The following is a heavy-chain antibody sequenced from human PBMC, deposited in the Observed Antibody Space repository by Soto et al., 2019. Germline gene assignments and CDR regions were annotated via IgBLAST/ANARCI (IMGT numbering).Heavy chain of an antibody. J-gene: IGHJ4*02. CDR3: AKGPSTGSADF. V-gene: IGHV3-23*01. CDR2: INREGTNT. Sequence: GGSLRLSCAASGFSFSDFGMTWVRQAPGKGLEWVSNINREGTNTHYEDSVKGRFTISRDNSKDTLYLEMNSLRAEDTAIYFCAKGPSTGSADFWGQGTMVTVSS. CDR1: GFSFSDFG. D-gene: IGHD3-9*01.